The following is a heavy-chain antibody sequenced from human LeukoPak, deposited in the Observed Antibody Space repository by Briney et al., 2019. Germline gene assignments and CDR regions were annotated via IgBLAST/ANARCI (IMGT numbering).Heavy chain of an antibody. Sequence: GASVKVSCKASGYTFTGYYMHWVRQAPGQGLEWMGWINPNSGGTNYAQKFQGRVTMTRDTSISTAYMGLSRLRSDDTAVYYCAILGDIVVVPAAPYLDYWGQGTLVTVSS. CDR1: GYTFTGYY. V-gene: IGHV1-2*02. CDR2: INPNSGGT. J-gene: IGHJ4*02. D-gene: IGHD2-2*01. CDR3: AILGDIVVVPAAPYLDY.